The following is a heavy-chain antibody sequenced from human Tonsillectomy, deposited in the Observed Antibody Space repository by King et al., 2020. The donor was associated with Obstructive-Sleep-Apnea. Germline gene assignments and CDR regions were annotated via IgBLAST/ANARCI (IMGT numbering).Heavy chain of an antibody. CDR1: GFTFSNFA. D-gene: IGHD3-22*01. Sequence: VQLVESGGGVVQPGRSLRLSCAASGFTFSNFAMHWVRQAPGKGLEWVAVISNDGSEKYYADSVKGRLTISRDNSKNTLYLQMNSLRPDDTALYYCVKLHYYDSSASRYYFDYWGQGTLVTVSS. V-gene: IGHV3-30*18. J-gene: IGHJ4*02. CDR2: ISNDGSEK. CDR3: VKLHYYDSSASRYYFDY.